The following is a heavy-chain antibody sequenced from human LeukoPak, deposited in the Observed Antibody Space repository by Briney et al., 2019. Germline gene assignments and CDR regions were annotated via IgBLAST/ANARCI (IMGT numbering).Heavy chain of an antibody. V-gene: IGHV4-4*07. CDR3: ARERSSSYYAFDY. CDR2: IYTSGST. J-gene: IGHJ4*02. CDR1: GGSISSNY. Sequence: SETLSLTCTVSGGSISSNYWNWIRQPPGKGLEWIGRIYTSGSTNYNPSLKSRVTMSVDTSKNQFSLKVSSVTAADTAVYYCARERSSSYYAFDYWGQGTLVTVSS. D-gene: IGHD6-13*01.